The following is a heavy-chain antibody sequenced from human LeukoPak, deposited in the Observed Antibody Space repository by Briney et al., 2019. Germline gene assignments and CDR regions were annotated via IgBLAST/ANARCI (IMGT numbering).Heavy chain of an antibody. CDR3: ARALDTSGYLLALGY. D-gene: IGHD3-22*01. CDR1: GGSISSYY. V-gene: IGHV4-59*01. Sequence: SETLSLTCTVSGGSISSYYWSWIRQSPGKGLEWIGYIYNIGSTHYNPSLKSRATISVDSSKNQFSLKVSSVTAADTAVYYCARALDTSGYLLALGYWGQGILVIVSS. J-gene: IGHJ4*02. CDR2: IYNIGST.